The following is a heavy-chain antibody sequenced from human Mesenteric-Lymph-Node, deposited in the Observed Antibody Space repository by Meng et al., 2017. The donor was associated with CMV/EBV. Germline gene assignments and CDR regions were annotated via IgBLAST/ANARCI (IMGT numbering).Heavy chain of an antibody. D-gene: IGHD4-23*01. J-gene: IGHJ5*02. Sequence: ASVKVSCKASGGTFSSYAISWVRQAPGQGLEWMGGIIPNSGGTNYAQKFQGRVTMTRDTSISTAYMELSRLRSDDTAVYYCAKTGGKGRRGFDPWGQGTLVTVSS. V-gene: IGHV1-2*02. CDR3: AKTGGKGRRGFDP. CDR2: IIPNSGGT. CDR1: GGTFSSYA.